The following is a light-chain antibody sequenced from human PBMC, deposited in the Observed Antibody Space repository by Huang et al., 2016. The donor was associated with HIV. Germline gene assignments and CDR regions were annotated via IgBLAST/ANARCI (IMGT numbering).Light chain of an antibody. V-gene: IGKV3-15*01. CDR3: QQYNSWPPLT. CDR2: VAS. CDR1: QNINNK. J-gene: IGKJ4*02. Sequence: EIVMTQSPASLSVSPGERATLSCRASQNINNKLAWYQKIPGQAPRSLLDVASTRATGFPARFSGSGSGTEFTLNISSLQSEDFALYYCQQYNSWPPLTFGGGTKVEIK.